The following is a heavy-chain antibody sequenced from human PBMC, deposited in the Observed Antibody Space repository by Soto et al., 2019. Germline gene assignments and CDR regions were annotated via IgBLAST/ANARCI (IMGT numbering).Heavy chain of an antibody. CDR2: ISWNSGSI. D-gene: IGHD5-12*01. CDR3: AKGMVATITPVFDY. CDR1: GFTFDDYA. V-gene: IGHV3-9*01. Sequence: GGSLRLSCAASGFTFDDYAMHWVRQAPGKGLEWVSGISWNSGSIGYADSVKGRFTISRDNAKNSLYLQMNSLRAEDTALYYCAKGMVATITPVFDYWGQGTLVTVSS. J-gene: IGHJ4*02.